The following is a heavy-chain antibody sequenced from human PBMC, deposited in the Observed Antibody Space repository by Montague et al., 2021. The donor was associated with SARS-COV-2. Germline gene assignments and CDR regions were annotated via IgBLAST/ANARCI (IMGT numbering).Heavy chain of an antibody. J-gene: IGHJ4*02. D-gene: IGHD3-10*01. CDR3: AHRTIRDASGSYDX. CDR2: IDWDDDK. Sequence: PALVKPTQTLTLTCTFSGFSLSTSGMCVSWIRQPPGKALEWLARIDWDDDKYYSTSLKTRLTISKDTSKNQVVLTMTNMDPVDTATYYCAHRTIRDASGSYDXWGQGTLVTVSS. CDR1: GFSLSTSGMC. V-gene: IGHV2-70*12.